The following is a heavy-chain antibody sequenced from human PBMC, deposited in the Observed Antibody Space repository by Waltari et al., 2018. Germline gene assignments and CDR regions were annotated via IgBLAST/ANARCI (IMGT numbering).Heavy chain of an antibody. D-gene: IGHD6-6*01. CDR1: GYSISSGYY. Sequence: QVQLQESGPGLVKPSETLSLTCTVSGYSISSGYYWGWTRQPPGKGLEWIGSIYHSGSTYYNPSLKSRVTISVDTSKNQFSLKLSSVTAADTAVYYCARARSSSLAFDYWGQGTLVTVSS. V-gene: IGHV4-38-2*02. CDR2: IYHSGST. J-gene: IGHJ4*02. CDR3: ARARSSSLAFDY.